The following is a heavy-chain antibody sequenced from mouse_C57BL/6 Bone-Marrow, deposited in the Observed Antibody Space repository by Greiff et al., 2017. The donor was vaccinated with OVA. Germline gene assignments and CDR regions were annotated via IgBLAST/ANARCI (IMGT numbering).Heavy chain of an antibody. CDR1: GFTFSSYA. Sequence: EVQLVESGGGLVKPGGSLKLSCAASGFTFSSYAMSWVRQTPEKRLEWVATISDGGSYTYYPDNVKGRFTISRDNAKNNLYLQMSHLKSEDTAMYYCAREKGYGPYYFDYWGQGTTLTVSS. J-gene: IGHJ2*01. CDR3: AREKGYGPYYFDY. D-gene: IGHD2-10*02. CDR2: ISDGGSYT. V-gene: IGHV5-4*01.